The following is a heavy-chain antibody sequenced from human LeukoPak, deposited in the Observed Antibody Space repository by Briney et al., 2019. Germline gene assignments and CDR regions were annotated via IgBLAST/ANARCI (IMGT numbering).Heavy chain of an antibody. CDR1: GFTFSSYA. CDR3: TRKRSQWDFLVDY. D-gene: IGHD2/OR15-2a*01. J-gene: IGHJ4*02. CDR2: ISGSGGST. V-gene: IGHV3-23*01. Sequence: GGSLRLSCAASGFTFSSYAMSWVRQVAGKGLEWVSVISGSGGSTYYADSVKDRFTISRDNSENSLYLQMDRLTAEDTAVYYCTRKRSQWDFLVDYWGQGTRVTVSP.